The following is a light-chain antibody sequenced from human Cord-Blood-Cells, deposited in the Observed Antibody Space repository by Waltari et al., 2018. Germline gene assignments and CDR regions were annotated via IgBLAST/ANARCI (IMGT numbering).Light chain of an antibody. J-gene: IGKJ4*01. CDR2: GAS. CDR1: QSGSSN. Sequence: EIVMTQSPATLSVSPGERATLSCRASQSGSSNLAWYQQKPGQAPRLLIYGASTRGTWNPGRFSGSGSGTEFTLNIRSPQSEDFAIYYCQQYNNWPLTFGGGTKVEIK. CDR3: QQYNNWPLT. V-gene: IGKV3-15*01.